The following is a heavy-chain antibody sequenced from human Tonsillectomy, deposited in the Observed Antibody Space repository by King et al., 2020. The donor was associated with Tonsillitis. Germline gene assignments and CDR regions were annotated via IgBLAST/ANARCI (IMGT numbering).Heavy chain of an antibody. CDR2: IYWDDEK. CDR3: AHRQRLPAIRYWYFDL. Sequence: TLKESGPTLVKPTQTLTLTCTFSGFSLSTDEVGVGWIRQSPEKAPEWLALIYWDDEKRYSPSLKNRLTVTRDTSKNQVVLKMTNMDPVDTATYYCAHRQRLPAIRYWYFDLWGRGTLVTVSS. V-gene: IGHV2-5*02. CDR1: GFSLSTDEVG. J-gene: IGHJ2*01. D-gene: IGHD3-3*01.